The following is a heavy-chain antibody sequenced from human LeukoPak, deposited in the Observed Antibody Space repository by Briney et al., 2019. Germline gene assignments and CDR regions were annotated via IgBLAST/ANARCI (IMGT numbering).Heavy chain of an antibody. CDR3: ARDTLELELRY. V-gene: IGHV4-59*12. CDR1: GGSISSYY. D-gene: IGHD1-7*01. CDR2: IYYSGST. J-gene: IGHJ4*02. Sequence: PSETLSLTCTVSGGSISSYYWSWIRQPPGKGLGWIGYIYYSGSTDYNPSLKSRVTISVDTSKNQFSLKLSSVTAADTAVYYCARDTLELELRYWGQGTLVTVSS.